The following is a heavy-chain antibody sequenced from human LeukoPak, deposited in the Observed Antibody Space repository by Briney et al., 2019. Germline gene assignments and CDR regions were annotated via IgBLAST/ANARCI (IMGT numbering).Heavy chain of an antibody. CDR3: ARKAYYYDSSGYYWPWYFDL. Sequence: GGSLRLSCAASGFTFSSYGMHWVRQAPGKGLEWVAVISYDGSNKYYADSVKGRFTISRDNSKNTLYLQMNSLRAEDTAVYYCARKAYYYDSSGYYWPWYFDLWGRGTLDTVSS. CDR2: ISYDGSNK. V-gene: IGHV3-30*03. CDR1: GFTFSSYG. J-gene: IGHJ2*01. D-gene: IGHD3-22*01.